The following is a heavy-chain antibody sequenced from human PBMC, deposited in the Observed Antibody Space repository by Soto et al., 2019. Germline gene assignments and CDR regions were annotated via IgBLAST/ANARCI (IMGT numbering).Heavy chain of an antibody. Sequence: QVQLQESGPGLVKPSQTLSLTCTVSGASISGDGYSWSWIRQQPGKGLQWIGYIYYSGSTYYTPSRRGRFSVSADMSKREFCSVPTSVTAADAAIDYCATGPSGDPAPRWDPCGQGALVTVSS. D-gene: IGHD2-21*01. V-gene: IGHV4-31*03. J-gene: IGHJ5*02. CDR3: ATGPSGDPAPRWDP. CDR2: IYYSGST. CDR1: GASISGDGYS.